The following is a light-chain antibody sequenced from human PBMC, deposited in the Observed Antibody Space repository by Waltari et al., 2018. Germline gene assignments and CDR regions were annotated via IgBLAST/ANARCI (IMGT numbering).Light chain of an antibody. CDR2: GAS. CDR3: QQYGGSPYT. CDR1: HIISSSY. Sequence: ETVLTQSPGTLSLSPGERATLSCRASHIISSSYLAWYQQKPGQAPILLSYGASTRATGIPARFSGSGSGTDFTLTISRLEPEDFAVYYCQQYGGSPYTFGQGTKLEIK. J-gene: IGKJ2*01. V-gene: IGKV3-20*01.